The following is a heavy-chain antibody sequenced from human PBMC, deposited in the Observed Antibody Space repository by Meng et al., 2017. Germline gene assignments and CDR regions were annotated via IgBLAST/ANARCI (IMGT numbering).Heavy chain of an antibody. J-gene: IGHJ4*02. CDR2: IAANGDKT. V-gene: IGHV3-23*01. CDR3: ASSRGGPRLDYFHN. CDR1: GFPFNRQA. D-gene: IGHD6-19*01. Sequence: WESWGSLVHPGGSLILSCAAAGFPFNRQAMTWLRQAPGKGLQWVSTIAANGDKTYYADSVKGRFTISRDNSKNTLYVQMNSLRAEDTAIYYCASSRGGPRLDYFHNWGQGTLVTVSS.